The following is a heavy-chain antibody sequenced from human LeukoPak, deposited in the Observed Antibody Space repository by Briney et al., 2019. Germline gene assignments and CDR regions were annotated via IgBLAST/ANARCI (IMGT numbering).Heavy chain of an antibody. Sequence: KPSETLSLTCTVPGGSISSSGYYWGWIRQPPGKGLEWIGSIYYSGSTYYSLSLRSRVTMSVDTSKNQFSLKLSSVTAADTAVYYCARQTVSYYFDYWGQGTLVTVSS. CDR3: ARQTVSYYFDY. J-gene: IGHJ4*02. CDR1: GGSISSSGYY. V-gene: IGHV4-39*01. CDR2: IYYSGST.